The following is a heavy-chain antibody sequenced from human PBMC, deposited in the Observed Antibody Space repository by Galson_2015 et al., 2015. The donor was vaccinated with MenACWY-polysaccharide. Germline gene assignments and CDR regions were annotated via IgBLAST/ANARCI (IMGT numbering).Heavy chain of an antibody. CDR3: AKGLYSSGWYSPVEY. D-gene: IGHD6-19*01. CDR1: GFTFSSYG. Sequence: SLRLSCAASGFTFSSYGMHWVRQAPGKGLEWVAVISYDGSNKYYADSVKGRFTISRDNAKNSLYLQMNSLRVEDTALYYCAKGLYSSGWYSPVEYWGQGTLVTVSS. CDR2: ISYDGSNK. V-gene: IGHV3-30*18. J-gene: IGHJ4*02.